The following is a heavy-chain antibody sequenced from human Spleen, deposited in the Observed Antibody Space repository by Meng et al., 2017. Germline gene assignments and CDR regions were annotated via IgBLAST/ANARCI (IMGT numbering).Heavy chain of an antibody. CDR3: TIYPTGHN. D-gene: IGHD1-1*01. CDR2: IGSKRKSYAA. Sequence: GESLKISCAVSGISVSDSDVHWVRQASGKGLEWVGRIGSKRKSYAAAYAAPVRGRFTISRDDSTNTAYLQMNSLNIEDTAVYYCTIYPTGHNWGQGTRVTVSS. V-gene: IGHV3-73*01. CDR1: GISVSDSD. J-gene: IGHJ4*03.